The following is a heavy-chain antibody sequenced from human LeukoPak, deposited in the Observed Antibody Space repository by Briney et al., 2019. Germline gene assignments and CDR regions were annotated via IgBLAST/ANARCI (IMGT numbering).Heavy chain of an antibody. J-gene: IGHJ4*02. CDR3: AKDPMVRGATYDY. D-gene: IGHD3-10*01. V-gene: IGHV3-23*01. CDR2: IGPSGRST. CDR1: GFTFRTYA. Sequence: GGSLRLSCAASGFTFRTYAMTWVRQAPGKGLEWVSAIGPSGRSTYYADSVRGRFTISRDNSKNTLYLQMNILRAEDTAIYYCAKDPMVRGATYDYWGQGTLVTVSS.